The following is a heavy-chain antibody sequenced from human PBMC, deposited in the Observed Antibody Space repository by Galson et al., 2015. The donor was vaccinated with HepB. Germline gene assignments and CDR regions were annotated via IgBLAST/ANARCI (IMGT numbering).Heavy chain of an antibody. J-gene: IGHJ4*02. CDR2: MNPNSGNT. D-gene: IGHD3-22*01. Sequence: SVKVSCKASGYTFTSYDINWVRQATGQGLEWMGWMNPNSGNTGYAQKFQGRVTMTRNTSISTAYMELSSLRSEDTAVYYCARSMGSFYYDSSGYYPDDYWGQGTLVTVSS. V-gene: IGHV1-8*01. CDR3: ARSMGSFYYDSSGYYPDDY. CDR1: GYTFTSYD.